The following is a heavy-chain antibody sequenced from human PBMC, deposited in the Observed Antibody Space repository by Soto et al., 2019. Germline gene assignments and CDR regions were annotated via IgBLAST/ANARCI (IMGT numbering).Heavy chain of an antibody. CDR2: IGTAGDT. V-gene: IGHV3-13*01. D-gene: IGHD1-20*01. CDR3: ARESITEPTLDPFDI. Sequence: EVQLVESGGGLVQPGGSLRLSCAASGFTLSSCDMHWVRQTTGKGLEWVSAIGTAGDTYYSGSVKGRFTISRENAKNSLYLQMNSQRAEDTAVYYCARESITEPTLDPFDIWGQGTMVTVSP. CDR1: GFTLSSCD. J-gene: IGHJ3*02.